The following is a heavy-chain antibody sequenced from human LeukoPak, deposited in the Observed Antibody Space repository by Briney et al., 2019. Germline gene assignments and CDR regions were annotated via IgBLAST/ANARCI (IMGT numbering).Heavy chain of an antibody. V-gene: IGHV4-39*02. D-gene: IGHD2/OR15-2a*01. CDR2: GSYSGSP. J-gene: IGHJ4*02. CDR3: ARPLTAYSNTFFY. Sequence: WETLSLTCIVSGGSIRGSSYYWGWLRQSPGKGLEWIGSGSYSGSPYYNPSLKSRVAISIDTSKNHVSLKVTSVTAADTAVYYCARPLTAYSNTFFYWGQGRFVAVSS. CDR1: GGSIRGSSYY.